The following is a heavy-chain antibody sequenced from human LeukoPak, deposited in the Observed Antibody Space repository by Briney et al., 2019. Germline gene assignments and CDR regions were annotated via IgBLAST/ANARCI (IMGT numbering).Heavy chain of an antibody. CDR3: AKGTGRYWTFFDY. Sequence: SLRLSCAASGFTFDDYAMHWVRQGPGKGLEWVSGISRNSGSIDYAESVKGRFTISRDNAKNSLYLQMNSLRPEDTAFYYCAKGTGRYWTFFDYWGRGTLFTVSS. CDR2: ISRNSGSI. CDR1: GFTFDDYA. J-gene: IGHJ4*02. V-gene: IGHV3-9*01. D-gene: IGHD1-26*01.